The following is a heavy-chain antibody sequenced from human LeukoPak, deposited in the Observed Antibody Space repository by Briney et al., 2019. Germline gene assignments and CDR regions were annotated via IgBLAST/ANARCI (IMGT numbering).Heavy chain of an antibody. CDR3: AHTVTPRYFQF. D-gene: IGHD4-17*01. CDR2: ISSSSSYT. CDR1: GFTFSNCS. V-gene: IGHV3-21*01. Sequence: GGSLTLSCAASGFTFSNCSMGWVLQAPGKGLEWVSFISSSSSYTYYADSVKGRFTISRDNAKNSLYLQMNSLRTEDTALYYCAHTVTPRYFQFWGQGTLVTVSS. J-gene: IGHJ1*01.